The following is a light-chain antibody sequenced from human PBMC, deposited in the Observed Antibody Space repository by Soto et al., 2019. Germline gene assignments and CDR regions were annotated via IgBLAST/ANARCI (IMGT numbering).Light chain of an antibody. J-gene: IGKJ2*01. Sequence: EIVMTQSPATLSASPGERATLSCRASQSVSSNLAWYQQKPGQAPRLLIYDASTMATGIPARFSGSGSGTDFTLTISSLQSEDFAAYYCQQYNNCPLYTFGQGTKLEIK. CDR3: QQYNNCPLYT. CDR1: QSVSSN. V-gene: IGKV3-15*01. CDR2: DAS.